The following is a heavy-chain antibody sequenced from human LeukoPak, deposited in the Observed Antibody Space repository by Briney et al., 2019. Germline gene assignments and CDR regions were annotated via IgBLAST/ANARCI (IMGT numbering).Heavy chain of an antibody. D-gene: IGHD3-10*01. CDR2: IIPIFGTA. CDR1: GGTFSSYA. Sequence: ASVKVSCKASGGTFSSYAISWVRQAPGQGLEWMGGIIPIFGTANYAQKFQGRVTITADESTSTAYMELSSLRSEDTAVYYCARGGYYGSGSLLYYYYYMDVWGKGTTVTVSS. V-gene: IGHV1-69*13. J-gene: IGHJ6*03. CDR3: ARGGYYGSGSLLYYYYYMDV.